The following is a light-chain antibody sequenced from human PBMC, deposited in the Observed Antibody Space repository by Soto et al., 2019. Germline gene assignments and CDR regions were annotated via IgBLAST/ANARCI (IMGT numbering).Light chain of an antibody. CDR3: QQYYSSPWT. Sequence: DIVMTQSPDSLAVSLGERATINCKSSQNILYSSNNKNYLAWYQQKPGQPPKLLIYWASTRESGVPDRFSGSGSGTDFTLTTSSLQAEDVAVYYCQQYYSSPWTFGQGTKVDIK. J-gene: IGKJ1*01. CDR1: QNILYSSNNKNY. CDR2: WAS. V-gene: IGKV4-1*01.